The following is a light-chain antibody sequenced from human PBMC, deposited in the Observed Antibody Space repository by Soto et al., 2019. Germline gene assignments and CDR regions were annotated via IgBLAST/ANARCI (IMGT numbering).Light chain of an antibody. V-gene: IGKV3D-20*02. CDR3: QQRSNWPPIT. CDR2: GAS. CDR1: QSVSSNY. J-gene: IGKJ5*01. Sequence: EIEMTQSPGTLSLSPGERATLSCRASQSVSSNYLAWYQQKPGQAPRLLIYGASSRATGIPDRFSGSGSGTDFTLTISSLEAEDFAVYYCQQRSNWPPITFGQGTRLEI.